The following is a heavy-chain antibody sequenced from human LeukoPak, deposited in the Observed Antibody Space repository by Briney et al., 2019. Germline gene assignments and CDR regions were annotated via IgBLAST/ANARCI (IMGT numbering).Heavy chain of an antibody. CDR2: IYYSGST. CDR3: ASASTGTGAFDI. J-gene: IGHJ3*02. Sequence: PSETLFLTCTVSGGSISSGDYYWSWIRQPPGKGLEWIGYIYYSGSTYYNPSLKSRVTISVDTSKNQFSLKLSSVTAADTAVYYCASASTGTGAFDIWGQGTMVTVSS. CDR1: GGSISSGDYY. V-gene: IGHV4-30-4*08. D-gene: IGHD1-1*01.